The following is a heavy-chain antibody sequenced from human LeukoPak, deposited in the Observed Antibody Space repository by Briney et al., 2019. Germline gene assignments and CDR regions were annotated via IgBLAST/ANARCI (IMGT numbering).Heavy chain of an antibody. CDR3: AKGGPDSSGYLRS. CDR2: ISGSGDEP. Sequence: GGFLRLSCAAFGSGFSNSWMTWVRQAPGKGLEWVSAISGSGDEPFYAASVEGPFTISRDNSKNTLYLQMNSLRAEDTAVYYCAKGGPDSSGYLRSWGQGTLVTVSS. CDR1: GSGFSNSW. D-gene: IGHD3-22*01. V-gene: IGHV3-23*01. J-gene: IGHJ5*02.